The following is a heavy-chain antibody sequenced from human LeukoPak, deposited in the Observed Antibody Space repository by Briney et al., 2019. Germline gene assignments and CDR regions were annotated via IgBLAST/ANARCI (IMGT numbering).Heavy chain of an antibody. CDR1: GFTFSSYS. D-gene: IGHD1-26*01. J-gene: IGHJ3*02. CDR3: ARLATDAFDI. Sequence: GGSLRLSCAASGFTFSSYSMNWVRQAPGKGLEWVSSISSSSSYIYYADSVKGRFTISRDNAKNSLYLQMNSLRAEDTAVHYCARLATDAFDIWGQGTMVTVSS. V-gene: IGHV3-21*01. CDR2: ISSSSSYI.